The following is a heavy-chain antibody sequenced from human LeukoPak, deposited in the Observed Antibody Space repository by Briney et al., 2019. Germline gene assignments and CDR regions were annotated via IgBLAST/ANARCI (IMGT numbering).Heavy chain of an antibody. CDR1: GFTFNSYG. CDR2: IWSVGSNK. J-gene: IGHJ1*01. D-gene: IGHD1-26*01. V-gene: IGHV3-33*06. CDR3: AKVPGRYSGSRAEYFQH. Sequence: PERSLRLSCAASGFTFNSYGMHWVRQAAGKGLEWVAVIWSVGSNKYYADSVKGRFTISRDNSKNTLYLQMNSLRAEDTAVYYCAKVPGRYSGSRAEYFQHWGQGTLVTVSS.